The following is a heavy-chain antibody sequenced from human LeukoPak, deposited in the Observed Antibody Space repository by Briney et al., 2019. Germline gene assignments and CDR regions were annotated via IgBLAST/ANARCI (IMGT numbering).Heavy chain of an antibody. Sequence: PGGSLRLSCAASGFTFSSYAMSWVRQAPGKGLEWVSAISGSGGSTYYADSVKGRFTISRDNSKNTLYLQMNNLRAEDTAVYYCAKVSIKQQLAHTFDYWGQGTLVTVSS. CDR2: ISGSGGST. CDR1: GFTFSSYA. J-gene: IGHJ4*02. V-gene: IGHV3-23*01. CDR3: AKVSIKQQLAHTFDY. D-gene: IGHD6-13*01.